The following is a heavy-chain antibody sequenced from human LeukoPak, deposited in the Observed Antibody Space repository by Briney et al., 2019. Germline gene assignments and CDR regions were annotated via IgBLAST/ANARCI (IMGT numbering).Heavy chain of an antibody. D-gene: IGHD3-22*01. J-gene: IGHJ4*02. Sequence: SETLFLTCVLYGGSSSGYYWSWIRQPPGKGLEWIGEINHSRSTNYNPSLKSRVTISVDTSKNQFSLKLSSVTAADTAVYYCARDRGTTYYYDSSGYDYWGQGTLVTVSS. V-gene: IGHV4-34*01. CDR1: GGSSSGYY. CDR3: ARDRGTTYYYDSSGYDY. CDR2: INHSRST.